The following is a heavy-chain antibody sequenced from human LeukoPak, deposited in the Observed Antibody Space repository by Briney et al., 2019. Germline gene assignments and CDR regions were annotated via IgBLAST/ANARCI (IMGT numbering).Heavy chain of an antibody. D-gene: IGHD3-22*01. CDR1: GGTFSSYA. J-gene: IGHJ4*02. CDR3: ARGILYDSSQGGFDY. Sequence: SVKVSCKASGGTFSSYAISWVRQAPGQGLEWMGRIIPILGIANYAQKFQGRVTITADKSTSTAYMELSSLRSEDTAVYYCARGILYDSSQGGFDYWGQGTLVTVSS. V-gene: IGHV1-69*04. CDR2: IIPILGIA.